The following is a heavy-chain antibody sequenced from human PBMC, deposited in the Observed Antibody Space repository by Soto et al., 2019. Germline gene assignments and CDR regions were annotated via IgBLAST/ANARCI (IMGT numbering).Heavy chain of an antibody. CDR2: ISGSGGST. V-gene: IGHV3-23*01. CDR3: AKDYDSPYYYYGMDV. D-gene: IGHD3-3*01. CDR1: GFTFSSYA. J-gene: IGHJ6*02. Sequence: GGSLRLSCAASGFTFSSYAMSWFRQAPGKGLEWVSAISGSGGSTYYADSVKGRFTISRDNSKNTLYLQMNSLRAEDTAVYYCAKDYDSPYYYYGMDVWGQGTTVTVSS.